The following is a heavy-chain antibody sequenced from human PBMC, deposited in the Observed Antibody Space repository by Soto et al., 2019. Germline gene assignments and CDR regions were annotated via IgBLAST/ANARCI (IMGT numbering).Heavy chain of an antibody. CDR1: GGSISSGGYY. Sequence: PSETLSLTCTVSGGSISSGGYYWSWIRQHPGKGLEWIGYIYYSGSTYYNPSLKSRVTISVDTSKNQFSLKLSSVTAADTAVYYCARASGFLEWDAVGDNYYYYYYMDVWGKGTTVTVSS. V-gene: IGHV4-31*03. D-gene: IGHD3-3*01. J-gene: IGHJ6*03. CDR2: IYYSGST. CDR3: ARASGFLEWDAVGDNYYYYYYMDV.